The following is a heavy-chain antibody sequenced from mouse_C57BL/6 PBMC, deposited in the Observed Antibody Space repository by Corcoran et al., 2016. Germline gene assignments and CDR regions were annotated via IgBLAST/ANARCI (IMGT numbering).Heavy chain of an antibody. CDR1: GYTFTDYY. CDR3: ARGLLRYPYAMDY. CDR2: INPNNGGT. V-gene: IGHV1-26*01. J-gene: IGHJ4*01. D-gene: IGHD1-1*01. Sequence: EVQLQQSGPELVKPGASVKISCKASGYTFTDYYMNWVKQSHGKSLEWIGDINPNNGGTSYNQKFKGKATLTVDKSSSTAYMELRSLTSEDSAVYYCARGLLRYPYAMDYWGQGTSVTVSS.